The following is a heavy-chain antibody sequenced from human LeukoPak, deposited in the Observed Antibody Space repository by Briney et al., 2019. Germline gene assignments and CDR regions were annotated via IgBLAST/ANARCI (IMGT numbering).Heavy chain of an antibody. CDR1: GFTFSSYA. Sequence: PGGSLRLSCAASGFTFSSYAMSCVRQAPGKGLEWVSAISGSGGSTYYADSVKGRFTISRDNSKNTLYLQMNSLRAEDTAVYYCAKSPTDYYDSSGYNHYFDYWGQGTLVAVSS. D-gene: IGHD3-22*01. CDR2: ISGSGGST. CDR3: AKSPTDYYDSSGYNHYFDY. V-gene: IGHV3-23*01. J-gene: IGHJ4*02.